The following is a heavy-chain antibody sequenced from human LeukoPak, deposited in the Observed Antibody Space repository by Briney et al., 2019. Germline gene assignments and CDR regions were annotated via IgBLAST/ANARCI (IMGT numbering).Heavy chain of an antibody. D-gene: IGHD4-11*01. J-gene: IGHJ4*02. Sequence: SVKVSCKASGGTFSSYAISWVRQAPGQGLEWMGRIIPIFGTANYAQKFQGRVTITTDESTSTAYMELSSLRSEDTAVYYCARDGSVTTSKGYWGQGTLVTVSS. CDR3: ARDGSVTTSKGY. CDR2: IIPIFGTA. V-gene: IGHV1-69*05. CDR1: GGTFSSYA.